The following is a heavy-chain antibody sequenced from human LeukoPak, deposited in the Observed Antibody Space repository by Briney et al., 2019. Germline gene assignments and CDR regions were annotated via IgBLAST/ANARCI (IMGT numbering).Heavy chain of an antibody. V-gene: IGHV4-39*01. D-gene: IGHD1-1*01. CDR2: IYYSGSP. J-gene: IGHJ4*02. Sequence: SETLSLTCTVSGGSISNNNYYWAWIRQPPGKGLECIVSIYYSGSPYYNPSLKSRVTISVNTSKNQFSLRLSSVTAADTAVYYCATWRTAKTGFDYWGQGTLVTVSS. CDR3: ATWRTAKTGFDY. CDR1: GGSISNNNYY.